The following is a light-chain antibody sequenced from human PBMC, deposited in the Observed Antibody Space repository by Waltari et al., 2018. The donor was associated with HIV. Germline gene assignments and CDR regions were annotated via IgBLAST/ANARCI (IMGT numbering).Light chain of an antibody. CDR1: SSDVGSYNL. CDR3: CSYAGGSTYVV. CDR2: EGS. Sequence: QSALTQPASVSGSPGQSITISCTGTSSDVGSYNLVSWYQHHPGKAPKLMIYEGSKRPSGVSNRFSGSKSGNTASLTISGLQAEDEADYYCCSYAGGSTYVVFGGGTKVTV. J-gene: IGLJ2*01. V-gene: IGLV2-23*01.